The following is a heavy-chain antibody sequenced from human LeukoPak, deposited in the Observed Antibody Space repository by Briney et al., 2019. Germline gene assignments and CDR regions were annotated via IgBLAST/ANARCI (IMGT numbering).Heavy chain of an antibody. Sequence: SETLSLTCTVSGGSISYNYWSWIRQPPGKGLECIGYFSYPGSTYYNPSVKSRVSISVDTSKNQFSLKLTSVTAADTAVYYCARALNGYFYAFDSWGQGTLVTVSS. CDR2: FSYPGST. D-gene: IGHD2/OR15-2a*01. CDR1: GGSISYNY. J-gene: IGHJ4*02. CDR3: ARALNGYFYAFDS. V-gene: IGHV4-30-4*08.